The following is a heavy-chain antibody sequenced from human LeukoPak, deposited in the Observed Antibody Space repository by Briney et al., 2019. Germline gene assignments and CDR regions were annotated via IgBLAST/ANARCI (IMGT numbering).Heavy chain of an antibody. CDR2: MVGSGDA. D-gene: IGHD5-24*01. CDR3: AKDLHYNDGKWEFDP. Sequence: PGGSLRLSCGASGFTFSTYAMTWVRQAPGKGLEWVSGMVGSGDAFYADSVKGRFTISRDNSKNTVYLQMNSLGVEDTAVYYCAKDLHYNDGKWEFDPWGQGTLVTVSS. CDR1: GFTFSTYA. V-gene: IGHV3-23*01. J-gene: IGHJ5*02.